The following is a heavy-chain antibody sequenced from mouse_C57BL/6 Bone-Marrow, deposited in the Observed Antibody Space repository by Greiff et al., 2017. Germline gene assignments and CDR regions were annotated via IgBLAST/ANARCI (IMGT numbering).Heavy chain of an antibody. V-gene: IGHV1-59*01. CDR1: GYTFTSYW. Sequence: VQLQQPGAELVRPGTSVKLSCKASGYTFTSYWMHWVQQRPGQGLEWIGVIDPSDSYTNYNQQFKGKDTLTVDTSTSTAYMQLSSLTSEDSAVCYFARGANWDFDYWGQSTTLTVSS. CDR3: ARGANWDFDY. D-gene: IGHD4-1*01. CDR2: IDPSDSYT. J-gene: IGHJ2*01.